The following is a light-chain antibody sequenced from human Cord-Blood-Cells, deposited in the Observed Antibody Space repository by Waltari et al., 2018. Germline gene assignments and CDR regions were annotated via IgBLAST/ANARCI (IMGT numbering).Light chain of an antibody. CDR1: TRDAGGYHY. J-gene: IGLJ1*01. V-gene: IGLV2-11*01. CDR3: CSYAGSYTFV. CDR2: DVS. Sequence: QSALTQPRSVSGSPGQSVPIPCTGTTRDAGGYHYVSWYQQHPGKAPKLMIYDVSKRPSGVPDRFSGSKSGNTASLTISGLQAEDEADYYCCSYAGSYTFVFGTGTKVTVL.